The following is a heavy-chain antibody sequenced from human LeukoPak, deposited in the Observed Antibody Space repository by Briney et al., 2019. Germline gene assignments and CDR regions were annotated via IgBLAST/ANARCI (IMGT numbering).Heavy chain of an antibody. D-gene: IGHD5-18*01. Sequence: SETLSLTCTVSGGSISSYYWSWLRQPPGKGLEWIAYIYYSGSTNYNPSLKSRVTISVDTSKNQFSLKLRSVTAADTAVYYCARTTEGGYTYDYFYYYYMDVWGKGTTVTISS. CDR1: GGSISSYY. J-gene: IGHJ6*03. CDR3: ARTTEGGYTYDYFYYYYMDV. V-gene: IGHV4-59*01. CDR2: IYYSGST.